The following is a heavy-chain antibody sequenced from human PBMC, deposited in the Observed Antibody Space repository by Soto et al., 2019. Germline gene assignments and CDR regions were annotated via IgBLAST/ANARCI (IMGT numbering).Heavy chain of an antibody. CDR3: ARGGRRSGSYADAFDI. V-gene: IGHV3-7*03. CDR2: IKQDGSEK. CDR1: GFTSSTYW. D-gene: IGHD1-26*01. J-gene: IGHJ3*02. Sequence: QPGGSLRLSCAASGFTSSTYWMSWVRQAPGKGLEWVANIKQDGSEKYYVDSVKGRFTISRDNAKNSLYLQMNSLRAEDTAVYYCARGGRRSGSYADAFDIWGQGTMVTV.